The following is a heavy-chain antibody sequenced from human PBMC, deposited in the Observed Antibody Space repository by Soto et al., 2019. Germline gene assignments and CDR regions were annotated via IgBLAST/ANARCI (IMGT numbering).Heavy chain of an antibody. CDR1: GGSISGSYYY. V-gene: IGHV4-39*02. D-gene: IGHD3-9*01. CDR2: VFYTGFT. CDR3: ARDRDVLRYFDWLGSLDY. Sequence: SETLSLTCAVSGGSISGSYYYWAWLRQSPGKGPEWIGSVFYTGFTSYNPSLESRVSVSVDTSKSQFSLKLSAVTAADTAVYYCARDRDVLRYFDWLGSLDYWGQGTLVTVSS. J-gene: IGHJ4*02.